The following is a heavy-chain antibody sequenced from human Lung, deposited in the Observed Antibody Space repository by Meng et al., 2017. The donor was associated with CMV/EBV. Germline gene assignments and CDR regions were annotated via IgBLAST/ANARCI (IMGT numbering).Heavy chain of an antibody. Sequence: NASGYTFTSYDINWVRQATGQGLEWMGWMNPKSGNTGYALKFQGRVTMTRNTSINTAYMELSSLRSEDTAVYYCARGLGPSYADRDYWGQGTLVTVSS. CDR3: ARGLGPSYADRDY. CDR2: MNPKSGNT. V-gene: IGHV1-8*01. J-gene: IGHJ4*02. D-gene: IGHD4-17*01. CDR1: GYTFTSYD.